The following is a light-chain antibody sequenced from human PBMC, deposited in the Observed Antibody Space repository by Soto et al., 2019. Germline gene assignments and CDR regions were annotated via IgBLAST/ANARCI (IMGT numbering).Light chain of an antibody. Sequence: QSALTQPRSVSGSPGQSVTISCTGTSSDVGRFEYVSWYQQHPGEAPKVGVYDITKRPSGVPDRFSGSKSGNTASLTISGLQAEDEADYCCCSYAVIYSYVFGTGTKVTVL. CDR1: SSDVGRFEY. CDR2: DIT. V-gene: IGLV2-11*01. CDR3: CSYAVIYSYV. J-gene: IGLJ1*01.